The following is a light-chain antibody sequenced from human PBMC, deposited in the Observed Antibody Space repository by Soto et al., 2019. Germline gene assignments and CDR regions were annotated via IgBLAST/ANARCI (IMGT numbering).Light chain of an antibody. CDR2: GAS. J-gene: IGKJ4*01. CDR1: QSLTRN. V-gene: IGKV3-15*01. CDR3: QKRSTWPKT. Sequence: EILMTQSPGTLSLSPGDSVTLSCRASQSLTRNLAWYQHKTGQSPRLLIYGASARATGIPDRLSGGGSGAEYNLTISSLQSEDFAVYFCQKRSTWPKTFGGGTKVDIK.